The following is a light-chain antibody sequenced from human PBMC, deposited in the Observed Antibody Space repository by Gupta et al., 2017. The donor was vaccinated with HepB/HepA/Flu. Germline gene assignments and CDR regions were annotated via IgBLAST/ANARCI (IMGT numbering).Light chain of an antibody. V-gene: IGKV3-11*01. CDR1: QSISIY. Sequence: EIVLTQSPATLSLSPGERATLSCRASQSISIYLAWYQQKPGQAPRLLIYGASNRATGIPARFSGNGSGTEFTLTINSLEPEDFAVYYCQQRSSWAITFGGGTKVEIK. CDR3: QQRSSWAIT. J-gene: IGKJ4*01. CDR2: GAS.